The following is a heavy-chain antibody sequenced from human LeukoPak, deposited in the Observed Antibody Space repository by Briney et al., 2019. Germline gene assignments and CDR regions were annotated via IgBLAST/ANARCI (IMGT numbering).Heavy chain of an antibody. Sequence: SETLSLTCTVSGGSIRRYYWSWIRQPPGKGLEWIGYIYYTGITNYNPSLESRVTISVDTSKNQFSLKLNSVTAADTAVYYCTRHDAVPVIGHGMGVWGQGTTVTVSS. J-gene: IGHJ6*02. CDR3: TRHDAVPVIGHGMGV. CDR2: IYYTGIT. D-gene: IGHD3-16*02. V-gene: IGHV4-59*08. CDR1: GGSIRRYY.